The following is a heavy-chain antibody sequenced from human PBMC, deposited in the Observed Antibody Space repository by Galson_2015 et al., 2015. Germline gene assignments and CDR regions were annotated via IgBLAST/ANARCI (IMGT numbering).Heavy chain of an antibody. CDR2: ISSSGSTI. Sequence: SLRLSCAASGFTFSDYYMSWIRQAPGKGLEWVSYISSSGSTIYYADSVKGRFTISRDNAKNSLYLQMNSLRAEDTAVYYCANSIGYCSSGSCYDWYFDLWGRGTLVTVSS. CDR1: GFTFSDYY. D-gene: IGHD2-15*01. CDR3: ANSIGYCSSGSCYDWYFDL. V-gene: IGHV3-11*01. J-gene: IGHJ2*01.